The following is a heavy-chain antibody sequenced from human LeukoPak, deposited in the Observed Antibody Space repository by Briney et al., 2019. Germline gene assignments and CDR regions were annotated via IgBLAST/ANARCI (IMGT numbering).Heavy chain of an antibody. Sequence: ASVTVSCKASGYTFTSYDINWVRQATGQGREWMGWMNPNSGNTGYAQKLQGRGTMTRNTYISKAYMELSSLRSEDTAVYYCAKVGAAAGYGSRFGMDVWGQGTTVTVSS. CDR3: AKVGAAAGYGSRFGMDV. CDR2: MNPNSGNT. CDR1: GYTFTSYD. D-gene: IGHD6-13*01. J-gene: IGHJ6*02. V-gene: IGHV1-8*01.